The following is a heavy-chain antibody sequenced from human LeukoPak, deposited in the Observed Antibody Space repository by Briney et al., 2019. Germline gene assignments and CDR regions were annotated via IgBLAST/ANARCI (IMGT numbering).Heavy chain of an antibody. Sequence: GGSLRLSCTASGFALDDYVMHWVRQTPGGGLEWVSGISRDSANIGYADSVKGRFTISRDNGKNSLYLQMNSLTTEDTALYYCARGFCTGCNYYFYGMDVWGQGTTVTVSS. D-gene: IGHD2-2*01. CDR2: ISRDSANI. CDR3: ARGFCTGCNYYFYGMDV. J-gene: IGHJ6*02. CDR1: GFALDDYV. V-gene: IGHV3-9*01.